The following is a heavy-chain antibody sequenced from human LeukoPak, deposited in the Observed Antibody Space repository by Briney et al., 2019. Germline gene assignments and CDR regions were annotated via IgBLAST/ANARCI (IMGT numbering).Heavy chain of an antibody. Sequence: GGSLRLSCAASGFTFSSYSMNWVRQAPGKGLEWVSYISRSTSTIYYADSVKGRFTISRDNAKNSLYLQMNSLRAEDTAVYYCARQYSSGWYNDAFDMWGQGTMVTVSS. J-gene: IGHJ3*02. CDR3: ARQYSSGWYNDAFDM. CDR1: GFTFSSYS. CDR2: ISRSTSTI. D-gene: IGHD6-19*01. V-gene: IGHV3-48*01.